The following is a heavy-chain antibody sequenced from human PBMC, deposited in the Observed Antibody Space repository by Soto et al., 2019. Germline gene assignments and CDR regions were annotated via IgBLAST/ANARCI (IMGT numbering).Heavy chain of an antibody. CDR1: GFTVSNKY. D-gene: IGHD4-17*01. V-gene: IGHV3-66*01. CDR2: FYSGGGT. CDR3: ARDTDYRDYYFDY. Sequence: EVQLVESGGGLVQPGGSLRLSCAASGFTVSNKYMSWVRQAPGKGLEWLSVFYSGGGTYYADSVKGRFTISRDNSKNTLYLQMNSLRVEDTAIYYCARDTDYRDYYFDYWGQGTLVTVSS. J-gene: IGHJ4*02.